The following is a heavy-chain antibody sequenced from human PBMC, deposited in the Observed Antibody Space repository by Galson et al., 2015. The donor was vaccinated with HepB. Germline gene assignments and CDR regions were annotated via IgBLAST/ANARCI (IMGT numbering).Heavy chain of an antibody. CDR1: GFTFSSYA. V-gene: IGHV3-23*01. D-gene: IGHD3-9*01. CDR3: AKDAPNYDILTGYYRN. J-gene: IGHJ4*02. CDR2: ISGSGGST. Sequence: LRLSCAASGFTFSSYAMSWVRQAPGKGLEWVSAISGSGGSTYYADSVKGRFTISRDNSKNTLYLQMNSLRAEDTAVYYCAKDAPNYDILTGYYRNWGQGTLVTVSS.